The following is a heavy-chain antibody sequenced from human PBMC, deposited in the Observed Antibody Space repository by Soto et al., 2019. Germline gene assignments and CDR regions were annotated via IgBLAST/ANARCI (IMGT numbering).Heavy chain of an antibody. CDR2: IYYSGST. CDR1: GGSISSYY. V-gene: IGHV4-59*01. D-gene: IGHD3-22*01. CDR3: ARPLRHYYDSSGSPDAFDI. J-gene: IGHJ3*02. Sequence: SETLSLTCTVSGGSISSYYWSWIRQPPGKGLEWIGYIYYSGSTNYNPPLKSRVTISVDTSKNQFSLKLSSVTAADTAVYYCARPLRHYYDSSGSPDAFDIWGQGTMVTVSS.